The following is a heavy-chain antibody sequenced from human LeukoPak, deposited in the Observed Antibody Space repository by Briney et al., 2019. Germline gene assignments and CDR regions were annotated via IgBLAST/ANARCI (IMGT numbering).Heavy chain of an antibody. CDR3: ASPTSGIWSFDY. CDR1: GFTFSSYW. D-gene: IGHD1-26*01. CDR2: IKQDGSEK. V-gene: IGHV3-7*01. J-gene: IGHJ4*02. Sequence: GGSLRLSCAASGFTFSSYWMSWVRQAPGKGLEWVANIKQDGSEKYYVDSVKGRFTISRDNAKNALYLQMNSLRAEDTAVYYCASPTSGIWSFDYWGQGTLVTVSS.